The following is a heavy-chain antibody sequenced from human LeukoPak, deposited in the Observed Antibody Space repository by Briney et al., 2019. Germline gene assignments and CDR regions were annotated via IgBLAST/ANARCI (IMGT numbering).Heavy chain of an antibody. CDR1: GFTFSSYA. D-gene: IGHD3-10*01. CDR3: AKVPYSDYGSGRPPFMDV. J-gene: IGHJ6*02. V-gene: IGHV3-23*01. Sequence: GGSVRLSCAASGFTFSSYAMSWVRQAAGKGLEWVSTISDSGGTTYYADSVKGRVTISRDSSKNTLYLLMNSMRAEDTAIHYCAKVPYSDYGSGRPPFMDVWGQGTTVAVSS. CDR2: ISDSGGTT.